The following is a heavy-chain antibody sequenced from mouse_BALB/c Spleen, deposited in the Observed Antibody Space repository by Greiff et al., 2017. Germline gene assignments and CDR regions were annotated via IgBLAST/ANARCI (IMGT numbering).Heavy chain of an antibody. CDR1: GYTFTSYW. CDR3: ARTFAY. Sequence: QVQLQQPGAELVKPGASVKLSCKASGYTFTSYWMHWVKQRPGQGLEWIREINPSNGRTNYNEKFKSKATLTVDKSSSTAYMQLSSLTSEDSAVYYCARTFAYWGQGTLVTVSA. J-gene: IGHJ3*01. V-gene: IGHV1S81*02. CDR2: INPSNGRT.